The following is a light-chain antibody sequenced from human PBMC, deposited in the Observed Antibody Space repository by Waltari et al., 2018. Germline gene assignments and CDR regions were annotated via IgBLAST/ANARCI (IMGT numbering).Light chain of an antibody. Sequence: QSALTQPAPVSGSPGQSITISCTGTNSDIGCYNFVSWYQQHPGKAPRLMIYYVNKRPSGVSNRFSGSKSGNTASLTISGLQADYEADYYCTSFTSTTSYVVFGGGTNLTV. J-gene: IGLJ2*01. V-gene: IGLV2-14*03. CDR3: TSFTSTTSYVV. CDR2: YVN. CDR1: NSDIGCYNF.